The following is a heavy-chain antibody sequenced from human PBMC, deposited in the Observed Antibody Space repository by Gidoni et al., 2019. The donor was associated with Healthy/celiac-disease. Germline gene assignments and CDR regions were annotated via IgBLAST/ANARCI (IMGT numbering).Heavy chain of an antibody. CDR2: INSDGSST. J-gene: IGHJ4*02. CDR3: ARDQYDFWSGEFDY. Sequence: EVQLVESGGGLVQPGGSLSLSCAASGFPFSSYWMHWVRQAPGKGLVWVSRINSDGSSTSYADSVKGRFTISRDNAKNTLYLQMNSLRAEDTAVYYCARDQYDFWSGEFDYWGQGTLVTVSS. D-gene: IGHD3-3*01. CDR1: GFPFSSYW. V-gene: IGHV3-74*01.